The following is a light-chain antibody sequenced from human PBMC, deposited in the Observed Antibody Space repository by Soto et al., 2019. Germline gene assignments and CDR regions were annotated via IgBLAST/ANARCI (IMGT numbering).Light chain of an antibody. CDR3: QQANSFPLT. CDR1: QGISXX. CDR2: AAS. J-gene: IGKJ4*01. Sequence: DIQMTQSPSSVSASVGDRVTITCRASQGISXXLAWYQQKPGKAPKLLIYAASSLQSGVPSRFXGSGSGTDXXLXISXXQPEDFATYYCQQANSFPLTFGGGNKVEIK. V-gene: IGKV1-12*01.